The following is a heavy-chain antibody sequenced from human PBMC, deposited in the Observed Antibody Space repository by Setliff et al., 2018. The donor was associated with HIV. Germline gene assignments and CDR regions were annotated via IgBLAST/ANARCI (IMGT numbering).Heavy chain of an antibody. CDR1: GFTFSSYS. V-gene: IGHV3-21*01. CDR3: ARSGGIGNYHWDV. CDR2: ISSSSSYI. J-gene: IGHJ6*03. D-gene: IGHD3-16*01. Sequence: PGGSLRLSCAASGFTFSSYSMNWVRQAPGKGLEWVSSISSSSSYIYYADSVKGRFTISRDNAKNSLYLQMNSLRAEDTAVYYCARSGGIGNYHWDVWGKGTTVTVSS.